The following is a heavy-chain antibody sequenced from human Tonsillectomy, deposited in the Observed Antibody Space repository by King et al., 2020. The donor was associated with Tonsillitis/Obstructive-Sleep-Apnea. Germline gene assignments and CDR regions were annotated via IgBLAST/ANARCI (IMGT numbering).Heavy chain of an antibody. CDR1: GFTFDDYT. V-gene: IGHV3-43*01. D-gene: IGHD5-18*01. CDR2: FSWDGGST. Sequence: VQLVQSGGVVVQPGGSLRLSCAASGFTFDDYTMHWVRQAPGKGLEWVSLFSWDGGSTYYADSVKGRFTISRDNSKNSLYLQMNSLRTEDTALYYWAKDLTGYSYWGFDYCGQGTLVTVSS. J-gene: IGHJ4*02. CDR3: AKDLTGYSYWGFDY.